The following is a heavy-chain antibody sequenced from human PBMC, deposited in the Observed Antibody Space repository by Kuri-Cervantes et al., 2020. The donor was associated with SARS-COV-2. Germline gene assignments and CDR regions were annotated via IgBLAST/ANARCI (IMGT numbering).Heavy chain of an antibody. CDR2: ISYDGSNK. J-gene: IGHJ6*02. CDR3: ARDQQYYDFWSGLTNYYYYGMDV. CDR1: GFTFSNYA. V-gene: IGHV3-30-3*01. D-gene: IGHD3-3*01. Sequence: GESLKISCAASGFTFSNYAMHWVRQAPGKGLEWVAVISYDGSNKYYADSVKGRFTISRDNSKNTVYLQMNSLRAEDTAVYYCARDQQYYDFWSGLTNYYYYGMDVWGQGTTVTVSS.